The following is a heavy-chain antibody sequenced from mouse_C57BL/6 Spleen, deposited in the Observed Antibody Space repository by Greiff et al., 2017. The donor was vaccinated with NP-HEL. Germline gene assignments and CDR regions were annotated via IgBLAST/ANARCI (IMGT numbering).Heavy chain of an antibody. J-gene: IGHJ3*01. D-gene: IGHD2-4*01. V-gene: IGHV1-81*01. CDR3: ARSYDYDEAWFAY. CDR1: GYTFTSYG. CDR2: IYPRSGNT. Sequence: QVQLQQSGAELARPGASVKLSCKASGYTFTSYGINWVKQRPGQGLEWIGEIYPRSGNTNYNEKFKGKATLTADKSSSTAYMELRSLTSEDSAVYFCARSYDYDEAWFAYWGQGTLVTVSA.